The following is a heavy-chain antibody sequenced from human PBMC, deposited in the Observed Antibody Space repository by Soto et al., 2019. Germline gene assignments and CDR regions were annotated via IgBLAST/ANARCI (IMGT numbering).Heavy chain of an antibody. V-gene: IGHV3-23*01. D-gene: IGHD3-3*01. CDR1: GFTFSNYA. Sequence: GGSLRLSCAASGFTFSNYAMNWVRQAPGKGLEWVSAVSGSGGNTYYADSVKGRFTISRDNSKSTVYLQMNSLRAEDTAVYYCAKGWSDYFDCWGQGALVTVSS. CDR3: AKGWSDYFDC. CDR2: VSGSGGNT. J-gene: IGHJ4*02.